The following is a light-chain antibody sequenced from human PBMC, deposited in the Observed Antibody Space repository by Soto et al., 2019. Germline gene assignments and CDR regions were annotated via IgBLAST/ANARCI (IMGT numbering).Light chain of an antibody. CDR2: ANN. J-gene: IGLJ1*01. Sequence: QLVLTQPPSVSGVPGQRVTISCTGSNSDIGAGYDVHWYQQLPGTAPKLVIYANNNRPSGVPDRFSASKSGTSASLAITGLQADDEADYYCQSYDSSLRGVFGTGTKVTVL. CDR1: NSDIGAGYD. V-gene: IGLV1-40*01. CDR3: QSYDSSLRGV.